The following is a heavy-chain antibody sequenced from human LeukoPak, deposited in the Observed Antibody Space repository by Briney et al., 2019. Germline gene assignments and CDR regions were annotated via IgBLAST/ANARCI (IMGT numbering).Heavy chain of an antibody. J-gene: IGHJ4*02. V-gene: IGHV1-69*05. CDR3: ARGPIVVVPAASTHYFDY. Sequence: SVKVSCKASGGTFTSYAISWVRQAPGQGLEWRGGIIPIFGTANYAQKFQGRVTITTDESTSTAYMELSSLRSEDTAVYYCARGPIVVVPAASTHYFDYWGQGTLVTVSS. CDR2: IIPIFGTA. CDR1: GGTFTSYA. D-gene: IGHD2-2*01.